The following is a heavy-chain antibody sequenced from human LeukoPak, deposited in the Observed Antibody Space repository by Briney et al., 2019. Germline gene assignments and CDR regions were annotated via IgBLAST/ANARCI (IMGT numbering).Heavy chain of an antibody. Sequence: ASVKVSCKASGYTFTSYYMHWVRQAPGQGLEWMGVINPSGGSTSYAQKFQGRVTMTRDTSTSTVYMELSSLRSEDTAVYYCARKVPAVPFDYWGQGTLVTVSS. J-gene: IGHJ4*02. D-gene: IGHD2-2*01. CDR1: GYTFTSYY. CDR3: ARKVPAVPFDY. V-gene: IGHV1-46*01. CDR2: INPSGGST.